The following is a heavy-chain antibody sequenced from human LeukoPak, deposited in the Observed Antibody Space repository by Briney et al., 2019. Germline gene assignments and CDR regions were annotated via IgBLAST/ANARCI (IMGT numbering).Heavy chain of an antibody. CDR3: TKDAGYASDY. V-gene: IGHV3-74*01. CDR1: GFSFSTTW. D-gene: IGHD2-15*01. Sequence: GGSLRLSCAASGFSFSTTWMHWVRQAPGKGLEWVALIYSDSSRTTYADSVKGRFTISRDNAKNTVYPQMSSLRVEDTAVYFCTKDAGYASDYWGQGILDPVSS. J-gene: IGHJ4*02. CDR2: IYSDSSRT.